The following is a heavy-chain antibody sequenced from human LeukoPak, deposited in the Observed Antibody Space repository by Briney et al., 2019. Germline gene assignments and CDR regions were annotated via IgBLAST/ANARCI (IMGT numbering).Heavy chain of an antibody. CDR3: ARYLHSSGTFY. J-gene: IGHJ4*02. CDR2: IYYSGST. CDR1: GGSISSYY. Sequence: PSETLSLTCTVSGGSISSYYWSWIRQPPGKGLEWIGYIYYSGSTNYNPSLKSRVTISVDTSKNQFSLKLSSATAADTAVYYCARYLHSSGTFYWGQGTLVTVSS. V-gene: IGHV4-59*01. D-gene: IGHD6-19*01.